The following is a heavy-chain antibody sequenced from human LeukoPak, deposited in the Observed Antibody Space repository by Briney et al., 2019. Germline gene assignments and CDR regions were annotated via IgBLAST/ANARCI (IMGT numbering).Heavy chain of an antibody. CDR2: ISSSGSTI. Sequence: GGSLRLSCAASGFTFSDSYMTWIRQAPGKGLEYISYISSSGSTIYYADSVKGRFTLSRDNAKNSLSLEMNSLRAEDTAVYYCARGKYSFDYWGQGTLVTVSS. J-gene: IGHJ4*02. V-gene: IGHV3-11*01. CDR3: ARGKYSFDY. CDR1: GFTFSDSY.